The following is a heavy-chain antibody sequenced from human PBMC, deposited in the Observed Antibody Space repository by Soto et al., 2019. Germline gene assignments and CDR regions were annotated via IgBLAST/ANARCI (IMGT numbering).Heavy chain of an antibody. CDR2: IYYSGGT. D-gene: IGHD6-19*01. CDR1: GAGLSSCGYV. Sequence: SGTMSLSLTSSGAGLSSCGYVYTLVRKPPGKGLEWLGYIYYSGGTNYKPSLKSRVTISLDKSKSQFSLRLISVTAADTAVYYCTREQSDDNYFDPWGQGNLVTVSS. V-gene: IGHV4-61*08. CDR3: TREQSDDNYFDP. J-gene: IGHJ5*02.